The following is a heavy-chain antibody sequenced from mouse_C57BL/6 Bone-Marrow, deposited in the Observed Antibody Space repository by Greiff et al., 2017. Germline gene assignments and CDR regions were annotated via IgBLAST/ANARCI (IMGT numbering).Heavy chain of an antibody. CDR3: ARDTTVVATAWCAY. D-gene: IGHD1-1*01. CDR1: GYTFTSYW. V-gene: IGHV1-69*01. J-gene: IGHJ3*01. CDR2: IDPSDSYT. Sequence: VQLQQPGAELVMPGASVKLSCKASGYTFTSYWMHWVKQRPGQGLEWIGEIDPSDSYTNYNQKFKGKSTLTVDKSSSTAYMQLSSLTSEDSAVYSCARDTTVVATAWCAYWGQGTLVTVSA.